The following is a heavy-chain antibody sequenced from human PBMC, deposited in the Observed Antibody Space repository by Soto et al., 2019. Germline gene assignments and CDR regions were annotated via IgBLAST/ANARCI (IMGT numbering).Heavy chain of an antibody. D-gene: IGHD4-17*01. J-gene: IGHJ5*02. Sequence: GGSLRLSCAASGFTFSDYYMSWVRQAPGKGLEWVSYISSSGSTIYYADSVKGRFTISRDNAKNSLYLQMNSLRAEDTAVYYCARALDSGDYVDSFDPCGKGTRVTVSS. CDR2: ISSSGSTI. CDR3: ARALDSGDYVDSFDP. CDR1: GFTFSDYY. V-gene: IGHV3-11*01.